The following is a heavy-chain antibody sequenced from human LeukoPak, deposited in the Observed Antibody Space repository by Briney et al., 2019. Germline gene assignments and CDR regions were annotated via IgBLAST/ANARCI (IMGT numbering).Heavy chain of an antibody. V-gene: IGHV4-4*07. Sequence: SETLSLTCTVSGGSISSYYWSWIRQPAGKGLGWIGHIYTSGSTNYNPSLKSRVTMSVDTSKNQFSLKLSSVTAADTAVYYCARGSKPGDCHDYWGQGTLVTVSS. CDR2: IYTSGST. J-gene: IGHJ4*02. CDR3: ARGSKPGDCHDY. CDR1: GGSISSYY. D-gene: IGHD2-21*02.